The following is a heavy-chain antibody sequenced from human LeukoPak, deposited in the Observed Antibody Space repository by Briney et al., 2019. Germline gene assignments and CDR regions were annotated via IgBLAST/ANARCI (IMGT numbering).Heavy chain of an antibody. D-gene: IGHD4-11*01. CDR2: AYGDGSSQ. CDR1: GSPFSGYG. V-gene: IGHV3-33*01. J-gene: IGHJ1*01. Sequence: GGSLRLSCAASGSPFSGYGMHWVRQAPGKGLEWVAVAYGDGSSQYYADSVKGRFSISKDISKNTLSLQMNSLRAEDTAVYSCATGGNFYYSHWGQGTLVTVSS. CDR3: ATGGNFYYSH.